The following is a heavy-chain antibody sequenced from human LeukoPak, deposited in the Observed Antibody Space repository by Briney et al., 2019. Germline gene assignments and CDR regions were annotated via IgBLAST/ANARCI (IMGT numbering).Heavy chain of an antibody. CDR1: GGTFSSYA. D-gene: IGHD3-10*01. Sequence: SVKVSCKASGGTFSSYAISWVRQAPGQWLEWMGGIIPIFGTANYAQKFQGRVTITADESTSTAYMELSSLRSEDTAVYYCARVRSYGSGSYYSYYFDYWGQGTLVTVSS. CDR3: ARVRSYGSGSYYSYYFDY. V-gene: IGHV1-69*13. J-gene: IGHJ4*02. CDR2: IIPIFGTA.